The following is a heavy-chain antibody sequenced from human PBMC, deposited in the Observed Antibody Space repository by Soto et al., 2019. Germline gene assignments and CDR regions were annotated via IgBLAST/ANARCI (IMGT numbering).Heavy chain of an antibody. J-gene: IGHJ5*02. CDR1: GFTFSTYG. V-gene: IGHV3-30*18. CDR3: AKEVLVAGRGWFDP. D-gene: IGHD2-15*01. CDR2: ISYDENTK. Sequence: QVQLVESGGGVVQPGRSLRLSCEASGFTFSTYGMHWVRKAPGKGLEWVAIISYDENTKYYADSLKGRFTISRDNSKNTLYLDINNVTPEDTAVYYCAKEVLVAGRGWFDPWGQGTLVTVSS.